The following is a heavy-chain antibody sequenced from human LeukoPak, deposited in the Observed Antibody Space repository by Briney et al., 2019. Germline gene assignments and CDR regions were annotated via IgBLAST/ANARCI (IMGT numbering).Heavy chain of an antibody. J-gene: IGHJ5*02. D-gene: IGHD1-26*01. Sequence: PSETLSLTCTVSGGSINSDYWNWIRQPPGKGLEWIGYISYTGSTNYNPSLNSRLTISLDTSKNQFSLKLTSVTAADTAIYYCSRLERRSGSYSFDPWGQGILVTVSS. V-gene: IGHV4-59*01. CDR2: ISYTGST. CDR1: GGSINSDY. CDR3: SRLERRSGSYSFDP.